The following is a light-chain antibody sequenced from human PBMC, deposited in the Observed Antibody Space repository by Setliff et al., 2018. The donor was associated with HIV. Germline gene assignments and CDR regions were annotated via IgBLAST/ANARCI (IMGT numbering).Light chain of an antibody. CDR3: CSYAGSYTSLYV. CDR1: NSDVGSYNR. V-gene: IGLV2-18*02. CDR2: EVN. J-gene: IGLJ1*01. Sequence: QSALAQPPSVSGSPGQSVTISCTGTNSDVGSYNRVSWYQQPPGTAPKLMIYEVNNRPSGVPDRFSGSKSGNTASLTISGLQAEDEADYYCCSYAGSYTSLYVVGTGTK.